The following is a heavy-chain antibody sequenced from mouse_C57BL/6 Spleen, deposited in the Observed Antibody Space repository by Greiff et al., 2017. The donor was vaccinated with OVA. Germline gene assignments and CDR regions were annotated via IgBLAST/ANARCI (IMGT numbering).Heavy chain of an antibody. CDR2: IDPENGDT. V-gene: IGHV14-4*01. Sequence: VQLQQSGAELVRPGASVKLSCTASGFNIKDDYMHWVKQRPEQGLEWIGWIDPENGDTEYASKFQGKATITADTSSNTAYLQLSSLTSEDTAVYYCTRHYYGSSYNAMDYWGQGTSVTVSS. CDR3: TRHYYGSSYNAMDY. D-gene: IGHD1-1*01. CDR1: GFNIKDDY. J-gene: IGHJ4*01.